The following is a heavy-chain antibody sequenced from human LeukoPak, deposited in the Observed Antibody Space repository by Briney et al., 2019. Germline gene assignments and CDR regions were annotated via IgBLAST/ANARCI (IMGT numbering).Heavy chain of an antibody. CDR3: VGRGSSSGTFDV. CDR1: GGFMANINFY. V-gene: IGHV4-61*02. CDR2: IYTSGGT. J-gene: IGHJ3*01. Sequence: SQTLSLTCTVSGGFMANINFYWTWIRQPAGERLEWMGRIYTSGGTTYNPSLKGRVTMSVDRSNNQFSLNLNSVTAADTGVYYCVGRGSSSGTFDVWGPGAIVVVSS. D-gene: IGHD6-13*01.